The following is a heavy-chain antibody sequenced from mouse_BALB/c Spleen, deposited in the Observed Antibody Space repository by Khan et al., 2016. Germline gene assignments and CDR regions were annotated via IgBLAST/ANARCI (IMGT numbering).Heavy chain of an antibody. D-gene: IGHD2-4*01. CDR2: ISYSGST. V-gene: IGHV3-2*02. Sequence: EVQLQESGPGLVKPSQSMSLTCTVTGYSITSAYAWNWIRQFPGNKLEWMGYISYSGSTSYNPSLKSRISITRDTSKNQFFLQLNSVTTEDTATYYCARSMITTGFAYWGQGTLVTGSA. CDR1: GYSITSAYA. J-gene: IGHJ3*01. CDR3: ARSMITTGFAY.